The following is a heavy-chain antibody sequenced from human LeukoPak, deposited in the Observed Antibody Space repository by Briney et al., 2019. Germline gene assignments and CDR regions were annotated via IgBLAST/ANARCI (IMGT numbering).Heavy chain of an antibody. CDR3: ARDLFTRSWYRWFDP. J-gene: IGHJ5*02. V-gene: IGHV4-61*02. Sequence: SETLYLTCTVSCSSINSVKYYRSWIHQPAGKGLEWIGRIYSIWSTNYNPSLKSRHTITEDTSKHQLSLKLTSVAPAHPPVYYCARDLFTRSWYRWFDPWGQGTLVTVSS. CDR2: IYSIWST. CDR1: CSSINSVKYY. D-gene: IGHD6-13*01.